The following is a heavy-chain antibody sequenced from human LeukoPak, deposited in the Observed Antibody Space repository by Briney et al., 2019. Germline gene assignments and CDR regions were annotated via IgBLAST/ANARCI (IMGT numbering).Heavy chain of an antibody. V-gene: IGHV4-34*01. CDR1: GGSFSGYY. CDR3: AREGYSGYDYFDY. J-gene: IGHJ4*02. CDR2: INHSGST. Sequence: PSETLSLTCAVYGGSFSGYYWSWIRQPPGKGLEWIGEINHSGSTNYNPSLKSRVTISVDTSKNQFSLKLSSVTAADTAVYYCAREGYSGYDYFDYWGQGTLVTVSS. D-gene: IGHD5-12*01.